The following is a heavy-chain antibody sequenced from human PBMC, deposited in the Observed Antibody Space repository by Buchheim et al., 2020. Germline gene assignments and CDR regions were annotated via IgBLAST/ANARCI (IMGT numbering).Heavy chain of an antibody. Sequence: VQLVESGGGVVQPGRSLRLSCAASGFTFSSYWMHWVRQAPGKGLVWVSRINSDGSSTSYADSVKGRFTISRDNAKNTLYLQMNSLRAEDTAVYYCASVIRLYSYGPGCLDYWGQGTL. V-gene: IGHV3-74*02. J-gene: IGHJ4*02. CDR3: ASVIRLYSYGPGCLDY. CDR2: INSDGSST. D-gene: IGHD5-18*01. CDR1: GFTFSSYW.